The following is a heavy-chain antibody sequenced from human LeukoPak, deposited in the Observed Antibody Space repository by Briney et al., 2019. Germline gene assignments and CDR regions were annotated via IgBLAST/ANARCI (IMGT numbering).Heavy chain of an antibody. J-gene: IGHJ4*02. V-gene: IGHV1-69*04. CDR1: GGTFSSYA. Sequence: SVKVSCKASGGTFSSYAISWVRQAPGQGLEWMGRIIPILGIANYAQKFQGRVTITADKSTSTAYMELSSLRSEDTAVYYCARNYYDSSGYHYPDYWGQGTLVTVSS. D-gene: IGHD3-22*01. CDR2: IIPILGIA. CDR3: ARNYYDSSGYHYPDY.